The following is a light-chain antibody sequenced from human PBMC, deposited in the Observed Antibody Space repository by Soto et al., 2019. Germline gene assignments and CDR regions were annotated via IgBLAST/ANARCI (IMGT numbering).Light chain of an antibody. CDR2: DVS. Sequence: QSALTQPPSASGSPGQSVTISCTGTSSDVGGYNYVSWYQQHPGKVPKLIVYDVSKRPSGVPDRFSGSKSSNTASLTVAERQAEDEAYYYCTSFAAGNEVFGTGTKLTVL. CDR3: TSFAAGNEV. V-gene: IGLV2-8*01. CDR1: SSDVGGYNY. J-gene: IGLJ1*01.